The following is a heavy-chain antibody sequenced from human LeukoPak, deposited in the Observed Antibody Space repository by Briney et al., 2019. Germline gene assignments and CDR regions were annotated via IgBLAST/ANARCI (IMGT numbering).Heavy chain of an antibody. V-gene: IGHV2-5*01. J-gene: IGHJ4*02. Sequence: SGPTLVKPTQTLTLTCTFSGFSLSTSGVGVGWIRQPPGKALEWLALIYWNDDKRYSPSLKSRLTITKDTSKNQVVLTMTNMDPVDTATYYCAHSRHYYDSSGYHFRDYWGQGTLVTVSS. CDR2: IYWNDDK. CDR1: GFSLSTSGVG. D-gene: IGHD3-22*01. CDR3: AHSRHYYDSSGYHFRDY.